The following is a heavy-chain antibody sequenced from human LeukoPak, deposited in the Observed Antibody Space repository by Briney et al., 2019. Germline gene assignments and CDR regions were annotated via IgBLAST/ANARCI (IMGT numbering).Heavy chain of an antibody. D-gene: IGHD3-9*01. CDR2: INPNSGGA. CDR3: ARALRTDILTTDY. J-gene: IGHJ4*02. CDR1: GYTFTGHF. Sequence: ASVKVSCKASGYTFTGHFVHWVRQAPGQGLEWMGWINPNSGGAKYAQNFQGRVSMTTDTSISTAYMELSRLRSGDTAVYYCARALRTDILTTDYWGQGTLVTAS. V-gene: IGHV1-2*02.